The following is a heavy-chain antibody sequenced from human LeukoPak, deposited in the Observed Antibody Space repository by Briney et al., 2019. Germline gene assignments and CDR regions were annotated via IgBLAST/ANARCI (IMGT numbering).Heavy chain of an antibody. D-gene: IGHD3-22*01. J-gene: IGHJ3*02. CDR1: GFTFGSYG. CDR2: IWYDGSNK. Sequence: GRSLRLSCAASGFTFGSYGMHWVRQAPGKGLEWVAVIWYDGSNKYYADSVKGRFTISRDNSKNTLYLQMNSLRAEDMAVYYCARDYYDSSGYDAFDIWGQGTMVTVSS. CDR3: ARDYYDSSGYDAFDI. V-gene: IGHV3-33*01.